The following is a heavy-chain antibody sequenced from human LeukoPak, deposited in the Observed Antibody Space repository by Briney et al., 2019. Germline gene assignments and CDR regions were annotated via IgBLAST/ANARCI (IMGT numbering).Heavy chain of an antibody. CDR1: GFTFSSHG. V-gene: IGHV3-30*03. D-gene: IGHD3-10*01. CDR3: ARDPSNYYGSGPFDY. J-gene: IGHJ4*02. CDR2: ISYDGSNK. Sequence: GGSLRLSCAASGFTFSSHGMHWVRQAPGKGLEGVAVISYDGSNKYYADSVKGRFTISRDNSKNTLYLQMNSLRAEDTAVYYCARDPSNYYGSGPFDYWGQGTLVTVSS.